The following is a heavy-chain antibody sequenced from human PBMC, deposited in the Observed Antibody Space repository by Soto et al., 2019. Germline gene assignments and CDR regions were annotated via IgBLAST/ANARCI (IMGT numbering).Heavy chain of an antibody. J-gene: IGHJ6*02. CDR1: GFTFSSYW. CDR2: IKQDGSEK. Sequence: GGSLRLSCAASGFTFSSYWMSWVRQAPGKGLEWVANIKQDGSEKYYVDSVKGRFTISRDNAKNSLYLQMNSLRAEDTAVYYCASGGSGYSYGYYYYGMDVWGQGTTVTVSS. D-gene: IGHD5-18*01. CDR3: ASGGSGYSYGYYYYGMDV. V-gene: IGHV3-7*05.